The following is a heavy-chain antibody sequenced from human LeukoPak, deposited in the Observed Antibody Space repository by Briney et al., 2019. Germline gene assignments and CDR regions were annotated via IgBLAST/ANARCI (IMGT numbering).Heavy chain of an antibody. J-gene: IGHJ5*02. CDR1: GGSIGGYY. D-gene: IGHD3-10*01. Sequence: SETLSLTCTVSGGSIGGYYWSWIRQPPGKGLEWIGYIYYSGSTNYNPSLESRVTISVDTSKNQFSLKLSSVTAADTAVYYCARDSGTTGEVKFDPWGQGTLVTVSS. CDR2: IYYSGST. CDR3: ARDSGTTGEVKFDP. V-gene: IGHV4-59*01.